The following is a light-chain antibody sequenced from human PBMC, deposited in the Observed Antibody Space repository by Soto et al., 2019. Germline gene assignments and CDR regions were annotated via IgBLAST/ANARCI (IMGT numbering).Light chain of an antibody. Sequence: TVRTQNPATGSVSPEEGATLSCRASQSVSNNLAWFQQKPGQAPRLLIFGASSRATGIPARFSGSGSGTEFTLAINCLQSYDFAVYNCQQYNDWPLTLGGGTKVDIK. CDR1: QSVSNN. V-gene: IGKV3-15*01. J-gene: IGKJ4*01. CDR2: GAS. CDR3: QQYNDWPLT.